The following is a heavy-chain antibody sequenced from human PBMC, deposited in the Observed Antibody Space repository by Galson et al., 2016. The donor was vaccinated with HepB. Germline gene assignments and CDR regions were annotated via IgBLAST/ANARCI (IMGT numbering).Heavy chain of an antibody. CDR3: ARDPLRYGDRHFDY. J-gene: IGHJ4*02. CDR1: GFTFNNHA. V-gene: IGHV3-23*01. CDR2: ISPSGDNT. Sequence: SLRLSCAASGFTFNNHAMNWVRQAPGKGLEWVSTISPSGDNTYYADSVKGRFTISRDISKNTLYLQMNILRAEDTAVYYCARDPLRYGDRHFDYWGQGTLVTVSS. D-gene: IGHD4-17*01.